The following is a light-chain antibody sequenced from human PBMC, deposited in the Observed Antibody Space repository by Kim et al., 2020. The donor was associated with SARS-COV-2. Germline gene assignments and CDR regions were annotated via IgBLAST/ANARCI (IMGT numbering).Light chain of an antibody. Sequence: ASVRDRFTITCRASHGISNYLAWYHQKPGKFPDLLIYAASTLQSGVPSLFSGSGSGTDFTLTISSLQPEDVATYYCQKYDSAPLTFGGGTKVDIK. V-gene: IGKV1-27*01. CDR1: HGISNY. CDR3: QKYDSAPLT. CDR2: AAS. J-gene: IGKJ4*01.